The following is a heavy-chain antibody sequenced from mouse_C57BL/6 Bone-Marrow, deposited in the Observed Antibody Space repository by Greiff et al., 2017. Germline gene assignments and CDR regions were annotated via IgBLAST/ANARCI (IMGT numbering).Heavy chain of an antibody. J-gene: IGHJ4*01. CDR2: IWSDGST. Sequence: VQLQQSGPGLVAPSQSLSITCTVSGFSLTSYGVHWVRQPPGKGLEWLVVIWSDGSTTYNSALNSRLSISKDKPKSQVFLKMDSLQTDDTAMYDCARHNYGSSYVAMDYWGQGTSVTVSS. D-gene: IGHD1-1*01. V-gene: IGHV2-6-1*01. CDR3: ARHNYGSSYVAMDY. CDR1: GFSLTSYG.